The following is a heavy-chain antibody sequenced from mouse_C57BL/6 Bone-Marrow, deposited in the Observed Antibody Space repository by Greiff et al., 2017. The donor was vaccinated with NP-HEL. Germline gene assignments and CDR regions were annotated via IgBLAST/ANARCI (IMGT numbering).Heavy chain of an antibody. CDR3: ARDRPLYGSSLSYWYFDV. D-gene: IGHD1-1*01. J-gene: IGHJ1*03. V-gene: IGHV1-81*01. CDR1: GYTFTSYG. Sequence: VQRVESGAELARPGASVKLSCKASGYTFTSYGISWVKQRPGQGLEWIGEIYPRSGNTYYNEKFKGKATLTADKSSSTAYMELRSLTSEDSAVYFCARDRPLYGSSLSYWYFDVWGTGTTVTVSS. CDR2: IYPRSGNT.